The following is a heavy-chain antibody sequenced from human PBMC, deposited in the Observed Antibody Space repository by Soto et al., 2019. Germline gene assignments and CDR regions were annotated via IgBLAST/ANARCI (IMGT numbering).Heavy chain of an antibody. CDR1: PLGFENAW. V-gene: IGHV3-15*01. D-gene: IGHD2-21*02. CDR2: IKNKPDGGTT. CDR3: ATVGYCGGDWCYASYYGMDV. Sequence: PGGSLRLSCSVSPLGFENAWMTCVVRASRRGLEWIGRIKNKPDGGTTDYAAPVKGRFIISRDDSKNMLYLQMHSLKTEDTAVYYCATVGYCGGDWCYASYYGMDVWGQGT. J-gene: IGHJ6*02.